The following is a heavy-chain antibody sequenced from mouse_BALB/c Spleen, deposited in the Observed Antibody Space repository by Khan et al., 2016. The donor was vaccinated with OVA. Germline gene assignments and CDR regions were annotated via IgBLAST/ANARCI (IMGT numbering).Heavy chain of an antibody. CDR1: GYSFTSYY. CDR3: SRSGYGSFAY. CDR2: INPNNGGT. D-gene: IGHD2-2*01. J-gene: IGHJ3*01. V-gene: IGHV1-53*01. Sequence: QVQLKESGAELVTPGASVRLSCKASGYSFTSYYLYWVKQRPGQGLEWIGDINPNNGGTNFNEKFKSKATLTVDKSSSTAYIKLNSLTSVDSAVYYCSRSGYGSFAYWGQGTLVTVSA.